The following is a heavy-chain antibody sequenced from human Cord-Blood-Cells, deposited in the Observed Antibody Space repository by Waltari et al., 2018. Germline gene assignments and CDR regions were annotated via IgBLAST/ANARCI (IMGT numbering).Heavy chain of an antibody. CDR1: GGSFSGYY. J-gene: IGHJ6*02. V-gene: IGHV4-34*01. CDR2: INHSGST. CDR3: ARRDWNASPRGNYYYYGMDV. D-gene: IGHD1-1*01. Sequence: QVQLQQWGAGLLKPSETLSLTCAVYGGSFSGYYWSWIRQPPGKGLGWIGEINHSGSTNYNPSLKSRVTISVDTSKNQFSLKLSSVTAADTAVYYCARRDWNASPRGNYYYYGMDVWGQGTTVTVSS.